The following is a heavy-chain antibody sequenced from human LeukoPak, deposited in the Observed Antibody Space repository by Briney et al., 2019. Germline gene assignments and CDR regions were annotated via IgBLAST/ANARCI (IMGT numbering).Heavy chain of an antibody. D-gene: IGHD2-2*01. CDR3: ARDTLQGGVVVPAAVFDP. CDR2: ISAYNGNT. J-gene: IGHJ5*02. CDR1: GYTFTSYG. V-gene: IGHV1-18*01. Sequence: GASVKVSCKASGYTFTSYGISWVRQAPGQGLEWMGWISAYNGNTNYAQKLQGRVTMTTDTSTSTAYMELRSLRSDDTAVYYCARDTLQGGVVVPAAVFDPWGQGTLVTVSS.